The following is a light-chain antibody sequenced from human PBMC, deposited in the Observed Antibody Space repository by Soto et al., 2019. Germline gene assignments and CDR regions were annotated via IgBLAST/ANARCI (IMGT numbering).Light chain of an antibody. CDR2: KAS. Sequence: DIQMTQSPSTLSASVGDRVTITCRASQSISSWLAWYQQKPGRAPKALIYKASSLQSGVPSRFSGSGSGTEFTLTISSLQPDDFATYYCQQYIRYSYTYGQGTKVDIK. CDR3: QQYIRYSYT. V-gene: IGKV1-5*03. CDR1: QSISSW. J-gene: IGKJ2*01.